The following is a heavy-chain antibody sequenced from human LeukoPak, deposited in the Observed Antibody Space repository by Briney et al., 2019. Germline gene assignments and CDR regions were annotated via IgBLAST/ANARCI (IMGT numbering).Heavy chain of an antibody. D-gene: IGHD6-13*01. CDR3: ATVPYDPYSSRYNWFDP. J-gene: IGHJ5*02. V-gene: IGHV1-24*01. CDR2: FDPEDGET. CDR1: GYTLTELS. Sequence: VSVKVSCKVSGYTLTELSMHWVRQAPGKGLEWMGGFDPEDGETIYAQKFQGRVTMTEDTSTDTAYMELSSLRSEDTAVYYCATVPYDPYSSRYNWFDPWGQGTLVTVSS.